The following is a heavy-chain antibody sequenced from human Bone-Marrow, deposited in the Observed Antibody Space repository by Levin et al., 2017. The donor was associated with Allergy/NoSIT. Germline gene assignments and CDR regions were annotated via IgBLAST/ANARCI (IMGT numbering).Heavy chain of an antibody. CDR3: ARGRDFWRDPSAFDV. Sequence: SETLSLTCTVSGGSISSSDDYWSWIRQPPGKGLEWIGYIYYTGATYYNPALKSRVTVSIDTSKNQFSLKLNSMTAADTAVYYCARGRDFWRDPSAFDVWGQGTMVTVSS. V-gene: IGHV4-30-4*01. D-gene: IGHD3-3*01. CDR2: IYYTGAT. J-gene: IGHJ3*01. CDR1: GGSISSSDDY.